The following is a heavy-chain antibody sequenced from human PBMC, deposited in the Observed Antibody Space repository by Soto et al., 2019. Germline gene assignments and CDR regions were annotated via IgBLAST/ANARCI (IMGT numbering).Heavy chain of an antibody. J-gene: IGHJ6*02. CDR1: GFTFSDHY. V-gene: IGHV3-72*01. CDR3: VRGAYGSWGMDV. Sequence: EVQLVDSGGGLVQPGGSLRLSCAASGFTFSDHYMDWVRQAPGKGLEWVGRSRNKANSYSTEYAASVKGRFTISRDVSKNSLYLQMNSLKTEDTAVYYCVRGAYGSWGMDVWGQGTSVTVSS. CDR2: SRNKANSYST. D-gene: IGHD3-10*01.